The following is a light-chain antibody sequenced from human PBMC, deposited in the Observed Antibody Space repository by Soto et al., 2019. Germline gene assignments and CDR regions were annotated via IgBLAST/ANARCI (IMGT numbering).Light chain of an antibody. Sequence: EIGLTQSPGTLSLSPGERATLSCRASQSVSSTYLAWYQHKPGQAPRLLIYGASSRATGIPDRFSGSGSGSDFTLTISRLEPEDFAVYYCQQSGSTLWTFGQGTKVDIK. J-gene: IGKJ1*01. V-gene: IGKV3-20*01. CDR2: GAS. CDR3: QQSGSTLWT. CDR1: QSVSSTY.